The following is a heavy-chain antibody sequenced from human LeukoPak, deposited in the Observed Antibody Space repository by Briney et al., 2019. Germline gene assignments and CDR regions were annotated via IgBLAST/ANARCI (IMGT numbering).Heavy chain of an antibody. V-gene: IGHV3-43*02. Sequence: GGSLRLSCAASGLTFDDYAMHWVRQAPGQGLEWVSLISGDGGSRYYADSVKGRFTISRDNSKNSLYLQMNSLRTEDTALYYCAKVLGYYDSSGYYQEGGFDYWGQGTLVTVSS. CDR3: AKVLGYYDSSGYYQEGGFDY. CDR1: GLTFDDYA. D-gene: IGHD3-22*01. CDR2: ISGDGGSR. J-gene: IGHJ4*02.